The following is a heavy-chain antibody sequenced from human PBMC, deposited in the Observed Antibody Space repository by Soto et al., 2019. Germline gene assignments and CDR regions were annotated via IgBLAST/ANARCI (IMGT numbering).Heavy chain of an antibody. J-gene: IGHJ4*02. CDR2: ISGSGYPI. CDR1: GYSRFSYDS. CDR3: ARVRGHSYGYVDY. D-gene: IGHD5-18*01. Sequence: HGGSLRLSCAASGYSRFSYDSINWVRQAPGKGLEWVSFISGSGYPIYYADSVRGRFTISRDNAKNSLSLQMDSLRVEDTAVYYCARVRGHSYGYVDYWGQGTLVTVSS. V-gene: IGHV3-48*01.